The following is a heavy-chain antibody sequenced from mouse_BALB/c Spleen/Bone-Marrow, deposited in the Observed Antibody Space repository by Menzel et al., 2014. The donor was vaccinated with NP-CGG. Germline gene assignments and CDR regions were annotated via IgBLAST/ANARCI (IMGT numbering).Heavy chain of an antibody. Sequence: QVQLKQSGAELARPGASVKMSCKASGYSFTSYTMHWVKQRPGQGLEWIAYINPRNTYSNYNQKFKDRATVTADKSSSTAYMQLTSLTSEDSAVYFCTRERTYDCCCGHFDYWVLGTTLTVSS. CDR1: GYSFTSYT. V-gene: IGHV1-4*01. J-gene: IGHJ2*01. CDR2: INPRNTYS. D-gene: IGHD2-3*01. CDR3: TRERTYDCCCGHFDY.